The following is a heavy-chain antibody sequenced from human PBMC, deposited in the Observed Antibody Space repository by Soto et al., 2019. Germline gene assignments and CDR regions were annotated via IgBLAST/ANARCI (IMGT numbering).Heavy chain of an antibody. CDR3: ANRDKSMVTRYYYGMDV. Sequence: EVQLLESGGGLVQPGGSLRLSCAASGFRFSSYGMSWVRQAPGKGLEWVSAISGSGGSTYYADSVKGRFTISRDNAKNPLNLKMNSLIAEDTAVYYCANRDKSMVTRYYYGMDVWGQGTTVTVSS. CDR2: ISGSGGST. J-gene: IGHJ6*02. CDR1: GFRFSSYG. D-gene: IGHD5-18*01. V-gene: IGHV3-23*01.